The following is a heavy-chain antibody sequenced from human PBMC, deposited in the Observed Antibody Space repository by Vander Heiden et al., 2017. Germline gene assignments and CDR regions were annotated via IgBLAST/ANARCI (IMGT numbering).Heavy chain of an antibody. CDR1: GGTFSSYA. CDR2: IIPIFGTA. D-gene: IGHD4-17*01. J-gene: IGHJ6*02. Sequence: QVQLVQSGAEVKKPGSSVKVSCKASGGTFSSYAISWVRQAPGQGREWMGGIIPIFGTANYAQKFQGRVTITADESTSTAYMELSSLRSEDTAVYYCARSTTQSRSYENYGMDVWGQGTTVTVSS. CDR3: ARSTTQSRSYENYGMDV. V-gene: IGHV1-69*01.